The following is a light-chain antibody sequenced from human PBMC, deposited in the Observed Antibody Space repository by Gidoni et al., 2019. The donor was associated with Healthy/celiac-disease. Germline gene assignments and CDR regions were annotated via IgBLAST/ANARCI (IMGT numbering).Light chain of an antibody. CDR2: WAS. CDR1: QSVLYSSNNKNY. V-gene: IGKV4-1*01. CDR3: QQYYSTPWT. Sequence: DIVMTQSPDSLAVSLGERATINCKSSQSVLYSSNNKNYLAWYQQKPGQPPQLLIYWASTRESGVPDRFSGSGSGTDFTHTISSLQAEDVAVYYCQQYYSTPWTFGQGTKVEIK. J-gene: IGKJ1*01.